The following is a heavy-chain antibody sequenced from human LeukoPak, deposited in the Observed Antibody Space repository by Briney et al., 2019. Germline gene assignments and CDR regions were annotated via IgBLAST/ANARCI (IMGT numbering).Heavy chain of an antibody. CDR2: ISHSGST. D-gene: IGHD5-24*01. CDR3: ARGPSRWLRRYFDY. J-gene: IGHJ4*02. Sequence: SGTLSLTCAVSGGSISSSNWWSWVRQPPGRGLEWIGEISHSGSTNYNPSLKSRVTISLDKSKNQFSLKLSSVTAADTAVYYCARGPSRWLRRYFDYWGQGTLVTVSS. V-gene: IGHV4-4*02. CDR1: GGSISSSNW.